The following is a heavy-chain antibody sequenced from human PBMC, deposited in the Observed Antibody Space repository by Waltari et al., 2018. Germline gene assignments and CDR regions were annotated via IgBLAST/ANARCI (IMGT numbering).Heavy chain of an antibody. CDR3: VRNGGAFDF. Sequence: EVQLVESGGGLVQPGGSLRLCCAASGFIFSNHWMSWVRQTPGKGLELVANIKQDASDKNYVDSVKGRFAISRDNAKRSLDLQMNSLRVEDTALYYCVRNGGAFDFWGQGTQVIVSS. CDR1: GFIFSNHW. J-gene: IGHJ4*02. V-gene: IGHV3-7*04. CDR2: IKQDASDK. D-gene: IGHD2-8*01.